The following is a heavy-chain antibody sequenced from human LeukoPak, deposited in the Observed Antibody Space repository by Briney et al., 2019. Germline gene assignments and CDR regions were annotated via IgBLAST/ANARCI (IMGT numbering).Heavy chain of an antibody. D-gene: IGHD1-26*01. CDR2: IYRRGST. V-gene: IGHV4-38-2*02. CDR3: ARGHRRDSGSYYR. Sequence: SETLSLTCTVSGYSISSGYYWGWIRQSPGKGLEWIGNIYRRGSTHYNPSLKSRVTISMDTSKNQFSLKLSSVTAADTAVYYCARGHRRDSGSYYRWGQGTLVTVSS. CDR1: GYSISSGYY. J-gene: IGHJ5*02.